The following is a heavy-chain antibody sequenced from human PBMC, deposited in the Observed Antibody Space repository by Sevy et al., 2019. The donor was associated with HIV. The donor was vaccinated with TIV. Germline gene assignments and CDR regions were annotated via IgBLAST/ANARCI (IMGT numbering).Heavy chain of an antibody. Sequence: GGSLRLSCSASGFTFSSYAMHWVRQAPGKGLEYVSAISSNGGSTYYADSVKGRFTISRDNSKNTLYLQMSSLRAEDTAAYYCVKAKGSGGYPLGWFDPWGQGTLVTVSS. CDR1: GFTFSSYA. D-gene: IGHD3-10*01. V-gene: IGHV3-64D*06. J-gene: IGHJ5*02. CDR2: ISSNGGST. CDR3: VKAKGSGGYPLGWFDP.